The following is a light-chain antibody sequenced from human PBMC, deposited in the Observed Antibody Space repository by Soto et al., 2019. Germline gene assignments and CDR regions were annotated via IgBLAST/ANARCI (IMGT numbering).Light chain of an antibody. CDR2: AAS. Sequence: EIQMTQSPSSLSASVGARVTIACRSSQSINRYIHWYQQKPGKAPNLLINAASGLQSGVSSRFSGGGSGTDFTLTITNLQPEDFATYYCQQAYRTPCTFGPGTKVDIK. V-gene: IGKV1-39*01. J-gene: IGKJ3*01. CDR3: QQAYRTPCT. CDR1: QSINRY.